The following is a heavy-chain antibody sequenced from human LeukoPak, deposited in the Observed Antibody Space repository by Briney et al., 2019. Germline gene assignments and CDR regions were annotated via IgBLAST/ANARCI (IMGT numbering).Heavy chain of an antibody. CDR3: ARGSSSSWGGRDDY. CDR2: MNPSSGNT. V-gene: IGHV1-8*03. D-gene: IGHD2-2*01. CDR1: GYTLTNYD. J-gene: IGHJ4*02. Sequence: GASVKVSCKASGYTLTNYDINWVRQAAGQGLEWMGWMNPSSGNTGYAQKFQGRVTFTRDTSINTAYMDLSSLRSDDTAVYYCARGSSSSWGGRDDYWGRGTLVTVSS.